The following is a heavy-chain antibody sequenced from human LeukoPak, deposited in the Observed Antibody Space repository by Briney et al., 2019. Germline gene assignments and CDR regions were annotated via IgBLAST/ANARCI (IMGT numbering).Heavy chain of an antibody. D-gene: IGHD3-3*01. CDR1: GGSISSSSYY. Sequence: SETLSLTCTVSGGSISSSSYYWGWIRQPPGKGLEWIGSIYYSGSTYYNPSLKSRVTISVDTSKNQFSLKLSSVTAADTAVYYCARAPPALEWLFDYWGQGTLVTVSS. J-gene: IGHJ4*02. V-gene: IGHV4-39*01. CDR2: IYYSGST. CDR3: ARAPPALEWLFDY.